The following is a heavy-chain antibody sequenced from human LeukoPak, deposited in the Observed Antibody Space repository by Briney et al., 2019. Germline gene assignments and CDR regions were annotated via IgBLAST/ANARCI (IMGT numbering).Heavy chain of an antibody. CDR1: GGSISSSSYY. Sequence: SETLSLACSVSGGSISSSSYYWSWIRQPPGKGLEWIGYIYYSGSTNYNPSLKSRVTISVDTSKNQFSLKLSSVTAADTAVYYCARGYCSGGSCHSGRWYFDLWGRGTLVTVSS. D-gene: IGHD2-15*01. V-gene: IGHV4-61*01. J-gene: IGHJ2*01. CDR3: ARGYCSGGSCHSGRWYFDL. CDR2: IYYSGST.